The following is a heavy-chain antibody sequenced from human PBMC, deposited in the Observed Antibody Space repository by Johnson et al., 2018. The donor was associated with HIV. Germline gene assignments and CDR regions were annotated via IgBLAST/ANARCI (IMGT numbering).Heavy chain of an antibody. V-gene: IGHV3-9*01. D-gene: IGHD1-7*01. CDR2: FNWNGGST. CDR1: GFTFDDYA. J-gene: IGHJ3*02. CDR3: AKAQTGTTGAFDI. Sequence: VQLVESGGGVVQPGRSLRLSCAASGFTFDDYAMHWVRQAPGKGLAWVSGFNWNGGSTGYAASVKGRFTISRDNAKNSLYLQMNSLRAEDTALYYCAKAQTGTTGAFDIWGQGTMVTVSS.